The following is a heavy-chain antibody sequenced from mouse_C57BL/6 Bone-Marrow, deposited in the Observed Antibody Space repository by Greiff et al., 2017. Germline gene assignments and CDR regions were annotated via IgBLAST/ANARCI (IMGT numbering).Heavy chain of an antibody. CDR3: ARGLYPYWYFDV. Sequence: VQLQQSGAELVKPGASVKMSCKASGYTFTSYWITWVKQRPGQGLEWIGDIYPGSGSTNYNEKFKSKATLTVDTSSSTAYMQLSSLTSEYSAVYYCARGLYPYWYFDVWGTGTTVTVSS. V-gene: IGHV1-55*01. CDR1: GYTFTSYW. D-gene: IGHD2-12*01. J-gene: IGHJ1*03. CDR2: IYPGSGST.